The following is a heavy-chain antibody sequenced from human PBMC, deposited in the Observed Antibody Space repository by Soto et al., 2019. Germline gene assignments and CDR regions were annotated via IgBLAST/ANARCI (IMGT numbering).Heavy chain of an antibody. Sequence: PGGSLRLSCTGSGFTFANFLMSWFRQAPGKGLEWVGFIRSQPYGGTTQYAASVRGRFTISRDDSKGIAYLQMNSLKSEDSGVYYCIGSFPFWGQGTLVTVSS. D-gene: IGHD3-10*01. CDR1: GFTFANFL. J-gene: IGHJ1*01. V-gene: IGHV3-49*03. CDR3: IGSFPF. CDR2: IRSQPYGGTT.